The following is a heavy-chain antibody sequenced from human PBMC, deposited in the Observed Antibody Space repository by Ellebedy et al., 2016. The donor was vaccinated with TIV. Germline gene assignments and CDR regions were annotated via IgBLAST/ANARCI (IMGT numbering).Heavy chain of an antibody. V-gene: IGHV4-31*03. D-gene: IGHD4-17*01. CDR3: ARAYGDYYRLDY. Sequence: MPSETLSLTCTVSGGSISSGGYYWSWIRQHPGKGLEWIGYIYYSGSTYYNPSLKSRVTISVDTSKNQFSLKLSSVTAADTAVYYCARAYGDYYRLDYWGQGTLVTVSS. J-gene: IGHJ4*02. CDR1: GGSISSGGYY. CDR2: IYYSGST.